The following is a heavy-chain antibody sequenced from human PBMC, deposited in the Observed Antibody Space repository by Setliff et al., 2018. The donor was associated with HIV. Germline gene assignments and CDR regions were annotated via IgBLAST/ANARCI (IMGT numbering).Heavy chain of an antibody. J-gene: IGHJ4*02. CDR1: GYTFISYG. D-gene: IGHD6-19*01. CDR3: ARESNSASSSSGWYLPDY. Sequence: GASVMVSCKASGYTFISYGISWVRQAPGQGLEWMGWISAYNGNTNYAQKLQGRVTMTTDTSTSTAYMELRSLRSDDTAVYYCARESNSASSSSGWYLPDYWGQGTLVTVSS. CDR2: ISAYNGNT. V-gene: IGHV1-18*01.